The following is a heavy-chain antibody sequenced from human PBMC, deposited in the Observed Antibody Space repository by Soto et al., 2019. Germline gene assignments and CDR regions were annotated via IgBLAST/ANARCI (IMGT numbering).Heavy chain of an antibody. Sequence: QITLKEAGPTLVKPTQTLTLTCSFSVFSLITSGVGVGWIRQPPGKALEWLALIYWDDDKGYITYLKSRLTITKETYKNQVVLTMTNMDHADTATYYCAHTMAPRIFDYWGQGPLVTVSS. J-gene: IGHJ4*02. CDR1: VFSLITSGVG. CDR3: AHTMAPRIFDY. V-gene: IGHV2-5*02. CDR2: IYWDDDK.